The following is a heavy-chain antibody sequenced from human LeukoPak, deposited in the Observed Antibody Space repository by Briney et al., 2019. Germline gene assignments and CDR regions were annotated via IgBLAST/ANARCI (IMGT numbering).Heavy chain of an antibody. CDR1: GGSISSSSYY. CDR3: ASLSGGLFDY. J-gene: IGHJ4*02. D-gene: IGHD3-16*01. CDR2: IYYSGST. V-gene: IGHV4-39*01. Sequence: SETLSLTCTVSGGSISSSSYYWGWIRQPPGKGLEWIGSIYYSGSTYYNPSHKSRVTISVDTSKNQFSLKLSSVTAADTAVYYCASLSGGLFDYWGQGTLVTVSS.